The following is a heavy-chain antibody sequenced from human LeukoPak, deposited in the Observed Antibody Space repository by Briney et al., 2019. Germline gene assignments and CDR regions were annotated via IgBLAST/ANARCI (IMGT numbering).Heavy chain of an antibody. CDR3: AKDFRIGYSAHFDY. D-gene: IGHD2-21*01. J-gene: IGHJ4*02. V-gene: IGHV3-23*01. Sequence: GGSLRLSCVGSGFTFRSHAMSWVRQAPEKGLEFVSGIYENGGTTYYAGSVKGRFSISRDNSKNTLYLQMGSLRGEDTAVYYCAKDFRIGYSAHFDYWGQGALVTVSS. CDR1: GFTFRSHA. CDR2: IYENGGTT.